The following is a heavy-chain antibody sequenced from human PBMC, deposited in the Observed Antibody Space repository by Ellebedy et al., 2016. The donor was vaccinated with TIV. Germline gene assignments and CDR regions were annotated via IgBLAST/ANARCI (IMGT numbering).Heavy chain of an antibody. CDR2: ISSSSSTI. Sequence: GESLKISXAASGFTFSSYSMNWVRQAPGKGLEWVSYISSSSSTIYYADSVKGRFIISRDNAKNSLYLQMNSLRDEDTAVYYCARDRSPWELLRGDYFDYWGQGTLVTVSS. D-gene: IGHD1-26*01. CDR1: GFTFSSYS. CDR3: ARDRSPWELLRGDYFDY. V-gene: IGHV3-48*02. J-gene: IGHJ4*02.